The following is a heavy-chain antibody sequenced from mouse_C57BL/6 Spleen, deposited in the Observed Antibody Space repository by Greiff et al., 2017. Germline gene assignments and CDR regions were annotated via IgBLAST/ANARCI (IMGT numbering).Heavy chain of an antibody. CDR1: GYTFTSYG. CDR2: IYPRSGNT. V-gene: IGHV1-81*01. CDR3: ARWEGSVYYFDY. D-gene: IGHD1-1*01. J-gene: IGHJ2*01. Sequence: QVQLQQSGAELARPGASVKLSCKASGYTFTSYGISWVKQRPGQGLEWIGAIYPRSGNTNYNEKFKGKATLTADKSSSTAYMELRSLTSEDSAVYFCARWEGSVYYFDYWGQGTTLTVSS.